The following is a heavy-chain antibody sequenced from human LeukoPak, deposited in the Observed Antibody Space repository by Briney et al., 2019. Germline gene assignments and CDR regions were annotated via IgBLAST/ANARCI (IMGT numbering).Heavy chain of an antibody. D-gene: IGHD6-19*01. CDR2: IYYSGST. Sequence: SETLSLTCAVSGDSISSYYWSWIRQPPGKGLEWIGYIYYSGSTSYNPSLKSRVTISVDTSKTQLSLKLSSVTAADTAVYYCARAGEQWLGHDYWGQGTLVTVSS. CDR1: GDSISSYY. J-gene: IGHJ4*02. CDR3: ARAGEQWLGHDY. V-gene: IGHV4-59*08.